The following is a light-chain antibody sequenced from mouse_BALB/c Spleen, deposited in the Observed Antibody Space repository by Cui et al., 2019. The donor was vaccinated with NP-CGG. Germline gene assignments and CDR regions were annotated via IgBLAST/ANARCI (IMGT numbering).Light chain of an antibody. CDR2: GTN. CDR3: ALWYSNHWV. V-gene: IGLV1*01. CDR1: TGAVTTTNY. Sequence: VVTQASALTTSPGETVTLTCRSSTGAVTTTNYANWVQEKPDHLFTGLIGGTNNRAPGVPARFSGSLIGDKAALTITGAQTEDEAIYFCALWYSNHWVFGGGTKLTVL. J-gene: IGLJ1*01.